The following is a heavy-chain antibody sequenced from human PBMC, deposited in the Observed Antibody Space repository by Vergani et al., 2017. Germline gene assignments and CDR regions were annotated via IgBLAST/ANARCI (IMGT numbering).Heavy chain of an antibody. V-gene: IGHV3-30*02. CDR3: AKTGPNGDSGAVTDAFDI. D-gene: IGHD2-15*01. J-gene: IGHJ3*02. CDR2: IRSDESRR. CDR1: GFTFNSYG. Sequence: QVQLVESGGGVVQPGGSLRLSCAASGFTFNSYGMHWVRQAPGKGLEWVASIRSDESRRYYGDSMEGPFTISRDNSKNTLYLQMNSLRAEDTAVYYCAKTGPNGDSGAVTDAFDIWGQGTMVTVSS.